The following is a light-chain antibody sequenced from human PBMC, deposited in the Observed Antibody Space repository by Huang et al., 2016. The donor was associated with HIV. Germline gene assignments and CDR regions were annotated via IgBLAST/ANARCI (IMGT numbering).Light chain of an antibody. CDR3: LQLNSYPGT. CDR2: AAS. Sequence: IQLTQSPSSLSASVGDRVTITCRASQDISSYLAWYQQKPGKAPKLLIYAASTLEGGVPSRFNGSGSGTEFTLTINNLQPEDFATYYCLQLNSYPGTFGPGTNVDV. CDR1: QDISSY. V-gene: IGKV1-9*01. J-gene: IGKJ3*01.